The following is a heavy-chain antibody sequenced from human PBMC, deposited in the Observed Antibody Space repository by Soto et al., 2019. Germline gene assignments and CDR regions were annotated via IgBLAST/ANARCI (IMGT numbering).Heavy chain of an antibody. Sequence: SDTLSLTCTISGVTISVYYWSWVRQPPGHELEWIGYIYASGSPYYNPSLRSRVTISADTSKDQISLKLNSPTAADTAVYYCASGVGSSPPRDWGRGTLVTRLL. CDR1: GVTISVYY. V-gene: IGHV4-59*01. J-gene: IGHJ4*02. D-gene: IGHD1-26*01. CDR3: ASGVGSSPPRD. CDR2: IYASGSP.